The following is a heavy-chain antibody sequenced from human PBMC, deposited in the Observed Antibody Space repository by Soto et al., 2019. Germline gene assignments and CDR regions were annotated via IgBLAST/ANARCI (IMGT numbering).Heavy chain of an antibody. CDR2: IKQDGSEK. V-gene: IGHV3-7*01. CDR3: ARDALSTSLDY. Sequence: EVQLVESGGGLVQPGGSLRLSCATSGFSFSSHWMSWVRQAPGKGLEWVANIKQDGSEKYYVDSVKGRFTISRDNAKNSLYLQMNSLRAEDTAVYYCARDALSTSLDYWGQGTLVTVSS. J-gene: IGHJ4*02. CDR1: GFSFSSHW. D-gene: IGHD2-2*01.